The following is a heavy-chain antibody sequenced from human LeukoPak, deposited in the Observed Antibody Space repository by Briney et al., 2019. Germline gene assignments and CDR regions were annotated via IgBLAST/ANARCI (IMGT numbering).Heavy chain of an antibody. V-gene: IGHV3-23*01. CDR2: ISGSVGST. CDR1: GFTFSSYA. CDR3: AKDVGSSWPRFYYYYGMDV. D-gene: IGHD6-13*01. J-gene: IGHJ6*02. Sequence: PGGSLRLSCAASGFTFSSYAMSWVRQAPGKGLGWVSAISGSVGSTYYAASVKGRFTISRDNSKNTLYLQMNSLRAEDTAVYYCAKDVGSSWPRFYYYYGMDVWGQGTTVTVSS.